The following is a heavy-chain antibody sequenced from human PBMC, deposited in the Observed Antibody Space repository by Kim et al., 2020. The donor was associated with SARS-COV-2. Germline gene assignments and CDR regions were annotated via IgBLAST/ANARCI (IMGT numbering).Heavy chain of an antibody. D-gene: IGHD3-22*01. Sequence: SETLSLTCTVSGGSISSGGYYWSWIRQHPGKGLEWIGYIYYSGSTYYNPSLKSRVTISVDTSKNQFSLKLSSVTAADTAVYYCAREGTWSYYDSSGYSPRYYYGMDVWGQGTTVTVSS. CDR3: AREGTWSYYDSSGYSPRYYYGMDV. V-gene: IGHV4-31*03. CDR2: IYYSGST. CDR1: GGSISSGGYY. J-gene: IGHJ6*02.